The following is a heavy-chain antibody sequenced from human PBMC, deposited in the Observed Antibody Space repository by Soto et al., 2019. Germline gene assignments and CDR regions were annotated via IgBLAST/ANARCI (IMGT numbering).Heavy chain of an antibody. CDR3: ARGNSLGYYYDFDS. V-gene: IGHV3-33*01. CDR2: IWYDGSNK. D-gene: IGHD3-22*01. CDR1: GFTFTDHG. J-gene: IGHJ4*02. Sequence: QVQLVESGGGVVQPGRSLRLSCAASGFTFTDHGMHWVRQAPGKGLQWVSVIWYDGSNKYYADSVKGRFTISRDDSKNTLYLQMNSLRDEDTAVYYCARGNSLGYYYDFDSWGQGTLVTVSS.